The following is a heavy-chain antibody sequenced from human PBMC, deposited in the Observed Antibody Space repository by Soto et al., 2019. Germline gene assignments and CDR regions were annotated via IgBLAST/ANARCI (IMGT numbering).Heavy chain of an antibody. D-gene: IGHD3-16*02. CDR3: TRGDYVWGSYRSRYYSGMDV. CDR1: GYTFTSYG. V-gene: IGHV1-18*01. J-gene: IGHJ6*02. Sequence: ASVKVSCKASGYTFTSYGISWVRQAPGQGLEWMGWISAYNGNTNYAQKLQGRVTMTTDTSTSTAYMELRSLRSDDTAVYYCTRGDYVWGSYRSRYYSGMDVWGQGTTVTVSS. CDR2: ISAYNGNT.